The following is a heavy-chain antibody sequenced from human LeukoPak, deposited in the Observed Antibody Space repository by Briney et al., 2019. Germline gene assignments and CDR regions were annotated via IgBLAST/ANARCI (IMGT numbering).Heavy chain of an antibody. Sequence: KPGGSLRLSCAASGFTFSDYYMSWIRQAPGKGLEWVSYISSSGSTIYYADSVKGRFTISRDNAKNSLYLQMNSLRAEDTAVYYCARLNMHSSGWYAYYYYYMDVWGKGTTVTVSS. CDR3: ARLNMHSSGWYAYYYYYMDV. V-gene: IGHV3-11*01. D-gene: IGHD6-19*01. J-gene: IGHJ6*03. CDR2: ISSSGSTI. CDR1: GFTFSDYY.